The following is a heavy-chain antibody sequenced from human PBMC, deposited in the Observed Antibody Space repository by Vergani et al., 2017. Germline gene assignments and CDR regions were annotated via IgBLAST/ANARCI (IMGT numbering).Heavy chain of an antibody. Sequence: QVQLVESGGGVVQPGRSLRLSCAASGFTFSDYYMSWIRQAPGKGLEWVSYISSSSSYTNYADSVQGRFTISRDNAKNSLYLQMNSLRAEDTAVYYCARDQGGRDAFDIWGQGTMVTVSS. D-gene: IGHD3-16*01. V-gene: IGHV3-11*06. CDR1: GFTFSDYY. J-gene: IGHJ3*02. CDR3: ARDQGGRDAFDI. CDR2: ISSSSSYT.